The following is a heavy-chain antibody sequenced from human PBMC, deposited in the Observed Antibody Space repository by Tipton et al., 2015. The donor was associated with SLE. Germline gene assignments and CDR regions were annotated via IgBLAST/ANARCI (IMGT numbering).Heavy chain of an antibody. CDR1: GFTLNDAR. CDR3: AGRRLIIFGHGMDV. CDR2: ISGGSDIT. Sequence: SLRLSCAASGFTLNDARMTWVRQAPGKALEWVSIISGGSDITNYADSVKGRFTISRDNSKNTLYLQMSSLSAEDTAIYYCAGRRLIIFGHGMDVWGQGTTVTVSS. J-gene: IGHJ6*02. V-gene: IGHV3-23*01. D-gene: IGHD3-16*01.